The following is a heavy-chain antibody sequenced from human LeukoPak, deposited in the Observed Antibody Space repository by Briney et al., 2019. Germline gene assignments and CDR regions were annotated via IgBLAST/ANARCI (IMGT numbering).Heavy chain of an antibody. CDR1: GFTFSSYA. CDR2: ISGSGGST. J-gene: IGHJ1*01. V-gene: IGHV3-23*01. CDR3: ARSQLSWVAAAGTSSTFQH. Sequence: PGGSLRLSCAASGFTFSSYAMSWVRQAPGKGLEWVSAISGSGGSTYYADSVKGRFTISRDNAKNSLYLQMNSLRAEDTAVYYCARSQLSWVAAAGTSSTFQHWGQGTLVTVSS. D-gene: IGHD6-13*01.